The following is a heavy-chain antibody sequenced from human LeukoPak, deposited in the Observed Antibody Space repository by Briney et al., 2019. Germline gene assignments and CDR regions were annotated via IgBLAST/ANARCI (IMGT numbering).Heavy chain of an antibody. Sequence: SGPTLVNPTQTLTLTCTFSGFSPSTALMRINWIRQPPGKALEWLARIDWDDDKFYSTSLKTRLTVSKDTSKNQVILTMTNMDPVDTATYYCARILDYFGSGSYFDYWGQGTLVTVSS. J-gene: IGHJ4*02. V-gene: IGHV2-70*04. CDR3: ARILDYFGSGSYFDY. D-gene: IGHD3-10*01. CDR1: GFSPSTALMR. CDR2: IDWDDDK.